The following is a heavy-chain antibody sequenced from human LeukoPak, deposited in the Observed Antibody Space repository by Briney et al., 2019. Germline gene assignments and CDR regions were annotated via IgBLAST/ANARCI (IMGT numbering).Heavy chain of an antibody. Sequence: PGGSLRLSCTVSGFTVSSNSMSWVRQAPGKGLEWVSFIYSDNTHYSDSVKGRFTISRDNSKNTLYLQMNSLRAEDTAVYYCARDHEYCSGGSCLGDYYYYYMDVWGKGTTVTISS. CDR2: IYSDNT. V-gene: IGHV3-53*01. D-gene: IGHD2-15*01. CDR3: ARDHEYCSGGSCLGDYYYYYMDV. J-gene: IGHJ6*03. CDR1: GFTVSSNS.